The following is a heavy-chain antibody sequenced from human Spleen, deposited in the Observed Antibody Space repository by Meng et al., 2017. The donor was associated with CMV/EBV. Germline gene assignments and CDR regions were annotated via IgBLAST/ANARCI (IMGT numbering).Heavy chain of an antibody. D-gene: IGHD1-26*01. CDR3: AKEGPSGSYRPAAGFFDY. Sequence: EVQLVESGGGLVQPGGSLRLSCTVSGFTVRSYWMHWVRQAPGKGLEWVSRIHVDGRGISYADSVKGRFTIFKDDARNSLHLQMNSLRTEDTAVYYCAKEGPSGSYRPAAGFFDYWGQGTLVTVAS. J-gene: IGHJ4*02. V-gene: IGHV3-74*01. CDR1: GFTVRSYW. CDR2: IHVDGRGI.